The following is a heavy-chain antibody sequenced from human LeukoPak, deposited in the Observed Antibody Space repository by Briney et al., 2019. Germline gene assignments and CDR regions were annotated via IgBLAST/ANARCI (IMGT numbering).Heavy chain of an antibody. Sequence: GGSLRLSCAASGFTFSSYSMNWVRQAPGKGLEWVSSIISSSSYIYYADSVKGRFTISRDNAKNSLYLQMNSLRAEDTAVYYCARGGYSYDPSPRKNWFDPWGQGTLVTVSS. CDR3: ARGGYSYDPSPRKNWFDP. D-gene: IGHD5-18*01. V-gene: IGHV3-21*01. J-gene: IGHJ5*02. CDR2: IISSSSYI. CDR1: GFTFSSYS.